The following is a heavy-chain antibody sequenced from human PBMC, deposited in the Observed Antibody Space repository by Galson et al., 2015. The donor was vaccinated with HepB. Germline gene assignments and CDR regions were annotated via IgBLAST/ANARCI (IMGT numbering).Heavy chain of an antibody. V-gene: IGHV3-74*01. CDR3: ARGPCYYYMDV. CDR1: GFTFSTYW. J-gene: IGHJ6*03. Sequence: SLRLSCAASGFTFSTYWMHWVRQAPGKGLVWVSRINSDETSTSYADSVKGRFTVSRDNAENTLYLQMNSLRGEDTAVYYCARGPCYYYMDVWGKGTTVTVSS. CDR2: INSDETST.